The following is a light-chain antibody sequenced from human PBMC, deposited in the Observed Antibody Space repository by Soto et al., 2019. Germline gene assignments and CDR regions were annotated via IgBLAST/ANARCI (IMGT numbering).Light chain of an antibody. Sequence: QSVRTEPACVSVSPGQSITISCTGTSSDVGSYNLVSWYQQHPGKAPKLMIYEGSKRPSGVSNRFSGSKSGNTASLTISGLQAEDEADYYCCSYAGSSTYVFGTGTKVTVL. CDR1: SSDVGSYNL. V-gene: IGLV2-23*01. CDR3: CSYAGSSTYV. J-gene: IGLJ1*01. CDR2: EGS.